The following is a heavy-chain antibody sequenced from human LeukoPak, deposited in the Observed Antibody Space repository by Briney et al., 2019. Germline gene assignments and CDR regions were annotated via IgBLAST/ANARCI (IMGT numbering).Heavy chain of an antibody. CDR3: ARIGSSSWYGGFDP. V-gene: IGHV1-18*01. CDR1: GYTFTSYG. Sequence: ASVKVSFKASGYTFTSYGISWVRQAPGQGLEWMGWISAYNGNTNYAQKLQGRVTMTTDTSTSTAYMELRSLRSDYTAVYYCARIGSSSWYGGFDPWGQGTLVTVSS. D-gene: IGHD6-13*01. CDR2: ISAYNGNT. J-gene: IGHJ5*02.